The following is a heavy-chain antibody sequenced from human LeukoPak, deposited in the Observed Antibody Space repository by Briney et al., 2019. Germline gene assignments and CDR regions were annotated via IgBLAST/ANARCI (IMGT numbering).Heavy chain of an antibody. CDR2: ISVYNGDT. CDR3: ARDHLGSGSYSSGERVY. J-gene: IGHJ4*02. CDR1: GYTFTTYG. D-gene: IGHD1-26*01. Sequence: GASVTVSFTASGYTFTTYGISWVRQAPGQGLEWMGGISVYNGDTYYAQKLHGRVTMTTDTSTSTAYMELRSLRSDDTAVYYCARDHLGSGSYSSGERVYWGQGTLVTVSS. V-gene: IGHV1-18*01.